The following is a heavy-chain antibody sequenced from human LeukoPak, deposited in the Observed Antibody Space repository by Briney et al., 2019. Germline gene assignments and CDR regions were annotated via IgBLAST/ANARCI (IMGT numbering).Heavy chain of an antibody. V-gene: IGHV4-59*01. CDR2: IYYRGDI. CDR1: DGSIRTYY. D-gene: IGHD3-22*01. Sequence: SETLSLTCSVSDGSIRTYYWSWIRQSPGQGLEWIGNIYYRGDINYNPSLKSRVIISIDMSKNQFSLKVSSVTAADTAVYYCARAGTPISMIVVESNWFDPWGQGTLVTVSS. J-gene: IGHJ5*02. CDR3: ARAGTPISMIVVESNWFDP.